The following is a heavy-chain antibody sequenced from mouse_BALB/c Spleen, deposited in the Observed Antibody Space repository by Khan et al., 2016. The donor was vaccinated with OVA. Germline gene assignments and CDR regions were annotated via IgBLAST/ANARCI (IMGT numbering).Heavy chain of an antibody. V-gene: IGHV1S137*01. CDR2: ISSYSGNT. D-gene: IGHD2-3*01. J-gene: IGHJ2*01. CDR3: TRPAYDGYYDY. CDR1: GYTFTDYA. Sequence: QMQLEESGPALVRPGVSVKISCKGSGYTFTDYAMHWVKQSHAKSLEWIGLISSYSGNTNYNQKFKGKATMTVDKSSSTAYMELARLTSEDSAIXYCTRPAYDGYYDYWGQGTTLTVSS.